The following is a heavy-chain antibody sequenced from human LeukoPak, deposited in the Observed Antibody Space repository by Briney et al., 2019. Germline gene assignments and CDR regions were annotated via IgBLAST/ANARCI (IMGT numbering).Heavy chain of an antibody. D-gene: IGHD3-10*01. J-gene: IGHJ4*02. CDR1: GGSFSGYY. V-gene: IGHV4-34*01. CDR3: ARGRGHYYGSGLYFDY. CDR2: INHSGST. Sequence: PSETLSLTCAVYGGSFSGYYWSWIRQPPGKGLEWIGEINHSGSTNYNPFLKSRVTISVDTSKNQFSLKLSSVTAADTAVYYCARGRGHYYGSGLYFDYWGQGTLVTVSS.